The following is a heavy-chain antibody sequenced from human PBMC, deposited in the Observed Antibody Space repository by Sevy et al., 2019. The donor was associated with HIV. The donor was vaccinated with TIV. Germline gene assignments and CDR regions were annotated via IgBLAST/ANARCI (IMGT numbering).Heavy chain of an antibody. CDR2: ITNSGSTK. Sequence: GGSLRLSCTASGFPFSSYDMNWVRQAPGKGLEWVSYITNSGSTKYYSDSVKGRFTISRDNAKNSLYLQMNNLRAEDTAVSYCARDLPPSATTVAHFDYWGRGTLVTVSS. CDR3: ARDLPPSATTVAHFDY. CDR1: GFPFSSYD. V-gene: IGHV3-48*03. D-gene: IGHD4-17*01. J-gene: IGHJ4*02.